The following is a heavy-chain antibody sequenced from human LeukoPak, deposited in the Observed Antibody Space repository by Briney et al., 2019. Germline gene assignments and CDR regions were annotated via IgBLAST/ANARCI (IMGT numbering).Heavy chain of an antibody. J-gene: IGHJ4*02. CDR3: ARGSYYDFWSGYGWETFFFDY. Sequence: SETLSLTCAVYGGSFSGFYWSWIRQSPGRGLEWIGEISHGGSTNYNPSLKSRVTISVDTSKNQFSLKLSSVTAADTAVYYCARGSYYDFWSGYGWETFFFDYWGLGTLVTVSS. CDR1: GGSFSGFY. CDR2: ISHGGST. D-gene: IGHD3-3*01. V-gene: IGHV4-34*01.